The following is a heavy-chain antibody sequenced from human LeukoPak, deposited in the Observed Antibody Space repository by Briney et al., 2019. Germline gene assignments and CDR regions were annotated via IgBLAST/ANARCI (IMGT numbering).Heavy chain of an antibody. J-gene: IGHJ3*02. CDR1: GGSFSGYY. V-gene: IGHV4-34*01. Sequence: PSETLSLTCAVYGGSFSGYYWSWIRQPPGKGLEWIGEINHSGSTNYNPSLKSRVTISVDTSKNQFSLKLSSVTAADTAVYYCARKAHYTVVMAFDIWGQGTMVTVSS. CDR3: ARKAHYTVVMAFDI. CDR2: INHSGST. D-gene: IGHD3-22*01.